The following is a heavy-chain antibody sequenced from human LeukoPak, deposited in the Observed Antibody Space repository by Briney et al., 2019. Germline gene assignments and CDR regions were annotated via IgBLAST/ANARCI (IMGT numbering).Heavy chain of an antibody. J-gene: IGHJ3*02. Sequence: GASVKVSCKASGYTFTEFYMHWVRQAPGQGLEWMGWINPKSGGTNYAQRFEGRVTMTRDTSISTAYMELSRLRSDDTAVYYCARDLREDSHSDDAFNIWGQGTMVSVSS. CDR1: GYTFTEFY. D-gene: IGHD3-16*01. CDR3: ARDLREDSHSDDAFNI. V-gene: IGHV1-2*02. CDR2: INPKSGGT.